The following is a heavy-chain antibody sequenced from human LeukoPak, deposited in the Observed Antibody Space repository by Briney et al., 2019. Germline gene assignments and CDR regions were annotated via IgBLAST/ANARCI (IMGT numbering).Heavy chain of an antibody. CDR3: AKPGSPATLAAYYFDY. V-gene: IGHV3-23*01. Sequence: GGSLRLSCAASGFTFSSYAMSWVRQAPGKGLEWVLAISGSGGSTYYADSVKGRFTISRDNSKNTLYLQMNSLRAEDTAVYYCAKPGSPATLAAYYFDYWGQGTLVTVSS. J-gene: IGHJ4*02. CDR1: GFTFSSYA. D-gene: IGHD2-15*01. CDR2: ISGSGGST.